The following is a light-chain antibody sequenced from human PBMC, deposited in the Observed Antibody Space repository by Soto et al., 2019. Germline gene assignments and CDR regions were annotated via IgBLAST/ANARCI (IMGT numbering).Light chain of an antibody. J-gene: IGLJ2*01. CDR3: QSYDSSLSVV. CDR1: TSKIGAGFD. CDR2: ANN. V-gene: IGLV1-40*01. Sequence: QSVLTQPPSVSGAPGQRVTISRGDSTSKIGAGFDVHWYQQLPGTAPKLLIYANNKRPSGVPDRFSGSKSGTSASLAITGLQAEDEADYYCQSYDSSLSVVFGGGTKVTVL.